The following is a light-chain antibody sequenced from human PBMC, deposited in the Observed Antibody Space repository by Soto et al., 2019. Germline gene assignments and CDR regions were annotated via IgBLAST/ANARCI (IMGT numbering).Light chain of an antibody. CDR3: SSFTRSVTYV. CDR2: KVS. Sequence: QSALTQPASVSGSPGQSITISCTGTSSDVGGYNSVSWYQQHPGKAPKVMIYKVSNRPSGVSDRFSGSKSGNTASLTISGLQAEDEADYYCSSFTRSVTYVLGTGTKLTVL. V-gene: IGLV2-14*01. CDR1: SSDVGGYNS. J-gene: IGLJ1*01.